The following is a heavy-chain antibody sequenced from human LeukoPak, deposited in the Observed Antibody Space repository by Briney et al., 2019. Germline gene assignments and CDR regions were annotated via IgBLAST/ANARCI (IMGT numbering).Heavy chain of an antibody. Sequence: GGSLRLSCAASGFTFSGYDMHWVRLGPGKGLEWVAAISIGGDTYYPGSVKGRFTISRENAKNSFYLQMNSLRAGDTSIYYCARAHVGWGLAFDIWGQGTVVIVSS. V-gene: IGHV3-13*01. D-gene: IGHD3-16*01. CDR3: ARAHVGWGLAFDI. J-gene: IGHJ3*02. CDR1: GFTFSGYD. CDR2: ISIGGDT.